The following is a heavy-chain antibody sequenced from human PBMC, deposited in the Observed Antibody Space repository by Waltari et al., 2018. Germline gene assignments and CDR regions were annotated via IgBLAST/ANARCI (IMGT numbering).Heavy chain of an antibody. D-gene: IGHD5-18*01. CDR3: TTEVQLSPN. Sequence: EVQLVESGGGLVKPGGSLRLSCAASGFTLSNAWMSWVRQAPGKGLEWVCRIKSKTDGGTTDYAAPVKGRFTISRDDSKNTLYLQMNSLKTEDTAVYYCTTEVQLSPNWGQGTLVTVSS. J-gene: IGHJ4*02. CDR1: GFTLSNAW. CDR2: IKSKTDGGTT. V-gene: IGHV3-15*01.